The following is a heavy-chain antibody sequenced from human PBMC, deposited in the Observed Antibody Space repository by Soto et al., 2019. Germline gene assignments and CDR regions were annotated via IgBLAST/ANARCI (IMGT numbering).Heavy chain of an antibody. V-gene: IGHV4-59*08. CDR3: ARHSNRNYGLYYFDF. Sequence: PSETLSLTCTVSGGSVSSYYWAWIRQSPGKALEWIGYIYYSGSTKYNPSLKSRVTMSVDTSNNQFSLRVSSVTAADTAVYYCARHSNRNYGLYYFDFWGLGVLVTVSS. CDR1: GGSVSSYY. D-gene: IGHD4-4*01. CDR2: IYYSGST. J-gene: IGHJ4*02.